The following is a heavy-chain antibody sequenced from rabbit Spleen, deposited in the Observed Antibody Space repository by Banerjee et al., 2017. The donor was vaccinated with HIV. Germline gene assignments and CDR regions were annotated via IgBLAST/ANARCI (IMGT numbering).Heavy chain of an antibody. J-gene: IGHJ4*01. D-gene: IGHD6-1*01. CDR2: IVPIFGVT. CDR3: VREAGYGGYGDGNL. V-gene: IGHV1S40*01. Sequence: QSLEESGGDLVKPGASLTLTCTASGFSFSYSDYMCWVRQAPGKGLEWIGYIVPIFGVTYYANWVNGRFTISSHNAQNTLYLQLNSLTAADTATYFCVREAGYGGYGDGNLWGQGTLVTVS. CDR1: GFSFSYSDY.